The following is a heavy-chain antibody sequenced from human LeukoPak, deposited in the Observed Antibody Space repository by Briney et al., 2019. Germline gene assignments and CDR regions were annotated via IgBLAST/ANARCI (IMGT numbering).Heavy chain of an antibody. D-gene: IGHD6-19*01. CDR1: GYTFTGYY. Sequence: ASVKVSCKASGYTFTGYYMHWVRQAPGQGLEWMRWINPNSGGTNYAQKFQGRVTMTRDTSISTAYMELSRLRSVDTAVYYCARDSARIAVAAPGGIFYWGQGTLVTVSS. V-gene: IGHV1-2*02. CDR3: ARDSARIAVAAPGGIFY. J-gene: IGHJ4*02. CDR2: INPNSGGT.